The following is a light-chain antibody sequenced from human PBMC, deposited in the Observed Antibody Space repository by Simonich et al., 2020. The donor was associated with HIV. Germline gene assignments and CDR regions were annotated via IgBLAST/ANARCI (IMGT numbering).Light chain of an antibody. Sequence: IQLTQSPSFLSASVGHRVTITCRASQGISSYLAWYQQKPGKAPKLLIYAASTWQSGVPSRFSGSVSGTEFTLTISSLQPEDFATYYCQQLNSYPLTFGGGTKVEIK. V-gene: IGKV1-9*01. CDR3: QQLNSYPLT. CDR1: QGISSY. J-gene: IGKJ4*01. CDR2: AAS.